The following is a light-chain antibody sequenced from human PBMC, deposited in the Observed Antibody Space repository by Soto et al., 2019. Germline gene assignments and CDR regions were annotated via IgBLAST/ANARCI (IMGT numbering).Light chain of an antibody. Sequence: DIQMTQSPSTLSASVGDRVTISCRASQSISSWLAWYHQKPGKAPKLLIYDASSLESGVTSRFSGSGSGTDFTLTISSLHPDDFATYYCQQYNSYSPTFGQGTKVDIK. CDR2: DAS. J-gene: IGKJ1*01. CDR1: QSISSW. V-gene: IGKV1-5*01. CDR3: QQYNSYSPT.